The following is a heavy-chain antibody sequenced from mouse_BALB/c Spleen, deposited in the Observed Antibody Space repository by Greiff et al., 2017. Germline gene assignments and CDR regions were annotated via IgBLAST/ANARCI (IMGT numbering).Heavy chain of an antibody. Sequence: DVKLVESGGGLVKLEGSLKLSCAASGFTFSSYYMSWVRQTPEKRLELVAAINSNGGSTYYPDTVKGRFTISRDNAKNTLYLQMSSLKSEDTALYYCARQWSYYRYDTYAMDYWGQGTSVTVSS. V-gene: IGHV5-6-2*01. CDR1: GFTFSSYY. J-gene: IGHJ4*01. D-gene: IGHD2-14*01. CDR3: ARQWSYYRYDTYAMDY. CDR2: INSNGGST.